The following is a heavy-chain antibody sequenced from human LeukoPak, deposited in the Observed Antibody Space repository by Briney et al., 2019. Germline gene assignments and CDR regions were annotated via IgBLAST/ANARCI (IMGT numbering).Heavy chain of an antibody. CDR1: GFTVNSNY. J-gene: IGHJ4*02. CDR2: IYSGDST. D-gene: IGHD5-18*01. V-gene: IGHV3-53*01. CDR3: AREEYSYGFYYFGY. Sequence: GGSLRLSCAASGFTVNSNYMSWVRRAPGKGLEWVSVIYSGDSTYYADSVKGRFTISRDNSKNTLYLQMNSLRAEDTAVYYCAREEYSYGFYYFGYWGQGTLVTVSS.